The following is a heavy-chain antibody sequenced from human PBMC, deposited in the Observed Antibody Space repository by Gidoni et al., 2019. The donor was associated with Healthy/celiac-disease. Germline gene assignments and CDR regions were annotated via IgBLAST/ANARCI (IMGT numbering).Heavy chain of an antibody. V-gene: IGHV4-39*01. CDR3: ASLAVLLWFGESPGGVDP. Sequence: QLQLQESGPGLVKPSETLSLTCTVPGGSISSSSYYWGWIRQPPGKGLEWIGSIYYSGSTYYNPSLKSRVTISVDTSKNQFSLKLSSVTAADTAVYYCASLAVLLWFGESPGGVDPWGQGTLVTVSS. CDR1: GGSISSSSYY. J-gene: IGHJ5*02. D-gene: IGHD3-10*01. CDR2: IYYSGST.